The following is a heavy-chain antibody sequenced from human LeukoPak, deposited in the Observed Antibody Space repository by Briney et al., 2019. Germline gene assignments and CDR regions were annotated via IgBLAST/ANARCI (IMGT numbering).Heavy chain of an antibody. CDR1: GFTFSSYS. J-gene: IGHJ5*02. Sequence: PGGSLRLSCAASGFTFSSYSMNWVRQAPGKGLEWVSSISSSSSYIYYADSVKGRFTISRDNAKNSLYLQMNSLRAEDTAVYYCARDTRSYSGYDSGWFDPWGQGTLVTVSS. CDR3: ARDTRSYSGYDSGWFDP. CDR2: ISSSSSYI. V-gene: IGHV3-21*01. D-gene: IGHD5-12*01.